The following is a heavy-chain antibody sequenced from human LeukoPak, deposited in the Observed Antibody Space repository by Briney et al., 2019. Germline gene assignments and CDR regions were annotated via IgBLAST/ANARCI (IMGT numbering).Heavy chain of an antibody. Sequence: GGSLRLSCAASAFTFGSYGMHWVRQAPGKGLEWVALISYDGSDKDYAKSVKGRFTISRDNSKNTLYLQMNSLRAEDTAVYYCAKDGDYDILTGWSYTLDYWGQGTLVTVSS. J-gene: IGHJ4*02. CDR1: AFTFGSYG. CDR2: ISYDGSDK. CDR3: AKDGDYDILTGWSYTLDY. V-gene: IGHV3-30*18. D-gene: IGHD3-9*01.